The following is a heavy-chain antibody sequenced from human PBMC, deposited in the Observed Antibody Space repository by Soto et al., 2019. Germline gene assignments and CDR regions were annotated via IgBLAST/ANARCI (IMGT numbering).Heavy chain of an antibody. CDR3: ARADYGDRGLAFDS. V-gene: IGHV4-31*03. CDR2: IYYTGST. CDR1: GASTGSGGYY. D-gene: IGHD4-17*01. J-gene: IGHJ4*02. Sequence: QVQLQESGPGLVKTSQTLSLTCTVSGASTGSGGYYWSWIRQHPGKGLEWIGHIYYTGSTYYSPSLKRRAYISVDTSKNQFSLKLDSVTAADTAVYYCARADYGDRGLAFDSWGQGTLVTVSS.